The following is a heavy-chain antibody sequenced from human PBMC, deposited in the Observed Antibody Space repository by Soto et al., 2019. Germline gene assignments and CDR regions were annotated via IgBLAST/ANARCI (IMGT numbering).Heavy chain of an antibody. CDR1: GFTFSSYA. J-gene: IGHJ4*02. Sequence: QVQLVESGGGVVQPGRSLRLSCAASGFTFSSYAMHWVRQAPGKGLEWVAVISSDGSNKYYADSVKGRFTISRDNSKNTLYLQMNSLRAEDTDVYYCARFKGCSGGSCYSYFDYWGQGTLVTVSS. D-gene: IGHD2-15*01. V-gene: IGHV3-30-3*01. CDR3: ARFKGCSGGSCYSYFDY. CDR2: ISSDGSNK.